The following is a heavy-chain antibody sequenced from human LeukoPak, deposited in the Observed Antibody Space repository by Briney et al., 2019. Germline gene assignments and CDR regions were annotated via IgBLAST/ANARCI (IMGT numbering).Heavy chain of an antibody. CDR2: ISYDGSNK. CDR3: ARELFLSLLYKSGFDY. D-gene: IGHD2-2*02. Sequence: PGGSLRLSCEASGFTFSSYGMHWVRQAPGKGLEWVAVISYDGSNKYYADSVKGRFTISRDNSKNTLYLQMNSLRAEDTAVYYCARELFLSLLYKSGFDYWGQGTLVTVSS. V-gene: IGHV3-30*03. J-gene: IGHJ4*02. CDR1: GFTFSSYG.